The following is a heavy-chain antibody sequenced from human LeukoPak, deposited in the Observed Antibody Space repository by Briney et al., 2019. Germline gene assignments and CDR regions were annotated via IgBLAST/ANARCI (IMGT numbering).Heavy chain of an antibody. CDR1: GGSFNTSG. CDR3: ARDHWGIVENGYDYFYYDMDV. J-gene: IGHJ6*03. D-gene: IGHD7-27*01. Sequence: GSSVKVSCKASGGSFNTSGFSWVRQAPGQGLEWMGGVIPIYGTPSYAQKFQGKVTITTDESTSTVYMELSSLRSEDTAVYYCARDHWGIVENGYDYFYYDMDVWGKGTTVTVSS. V-gene: IGHV1-69*05. CDR2: VIPIYGTP.